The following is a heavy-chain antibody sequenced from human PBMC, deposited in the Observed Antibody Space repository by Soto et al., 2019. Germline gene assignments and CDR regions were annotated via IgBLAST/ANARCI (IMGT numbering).Heavy chain of an antibody. CDR3: ARGWATVTTRDAFDI. CDR1: GFTFSSYS. V-gene: IGHV3-48*02. Sequence: EVQLVESGGGLVQPGGSLRLSCAASGFTFSSYSMNWVRQAPGKGLEWVSYISSSSSTIYYADSVKGRFTISRDNAKNSLYLQMNSLRDEDTAVYYWARGWATVTTRDAFDIWGQGTMVTVSS. J-gene: IGHJ3*02. D-gene: IGHD4-17*01. CDR2: ISSSSSTI.